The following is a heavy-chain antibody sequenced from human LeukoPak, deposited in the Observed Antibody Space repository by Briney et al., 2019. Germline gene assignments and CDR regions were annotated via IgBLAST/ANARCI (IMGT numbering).Heavy chain of an antibody. CDR3: AKVPGGRLAYFDY. Sequence: ETGGSLRLSCAASGFTFDDYAMHWVRQAPGKGLEWVSGISWNSGSIGYADSVKGRFTISRDNAENSLYLQMNSLRAEDTALYYCAKVPGGRLAYFDYWGQGTLVTVSS. CDR1: GFTFDDYA. D-gene: IGHD6-19*01. V-gene: IGHV3-9*01. CDR2: ISWNSGSI. J-gene: IGHJ4*02.